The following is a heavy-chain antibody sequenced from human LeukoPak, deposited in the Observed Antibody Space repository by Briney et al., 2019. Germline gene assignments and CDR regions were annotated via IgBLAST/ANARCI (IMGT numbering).Heavy chain of an antibody. Sequence: SVKVSCKASGGTFTSYAISRVRQAPGQGLEWVGGIILIFGAANYAQKFQGRGRITADESTSTAYMELSSLRSEATAVYYCARVTPFDIVVVPAASGPFDIWGQGTMITVSS. CDR1: GGTFTSYA. J-gene: IGHJ3*02. D-gene: IGHD2-2*01. V-gene: IGHV1-69*13. CDR2: IILIFGAA. CDR3: ARVTPFDIVVVPAASGPFDI.